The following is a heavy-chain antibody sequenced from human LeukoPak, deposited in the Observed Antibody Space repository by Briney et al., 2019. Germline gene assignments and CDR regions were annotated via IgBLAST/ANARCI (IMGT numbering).Heavy chain of an antibody. Sequence: ASVKVSCKASGYTFTSYYMHWVRQAPGQGLEWMGWINPNSGGTNYAQKFQGRVTMTRDTSISTAYMELSRLRSDDTAVYYCARDEIAVAGLDYWGQETLVTVSS. CDR3: ARDEIAVAGLDY. CDR2: INPNSGGT. V-gene: IGHV1-2*02. CDR1: GYTFTSYY. D-gene: IGHD6-19*01. J-gene: IGHJ4*02.